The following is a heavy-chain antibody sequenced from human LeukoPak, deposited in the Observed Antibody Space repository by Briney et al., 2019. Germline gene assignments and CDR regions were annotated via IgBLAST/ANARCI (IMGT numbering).Heavy chain of an antibody. CDR3: AKEWRSYYDSSLMDY. CDR1: GFTFSSYG. D-gene: IGHD3-22*01. V-gene: IGHV3-30*18. CDR2: ISYDGSNK. J-gene: IGHJ4*02. Sequence: GGSLRLSCAASGFTFSSYGMHWVRQAPGKGLEWVAVISYDGSNKYYADSVKGRFTISRDNSKNTLYLQMNSLRAEDTAVYYCAKEWRSYYDSSLMDYWGQGTLVTVSS.